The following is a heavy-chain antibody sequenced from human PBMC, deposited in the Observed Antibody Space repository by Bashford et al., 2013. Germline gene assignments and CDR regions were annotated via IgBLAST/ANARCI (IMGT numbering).Heavy chain of an antibody. CDR1: GGTFSSYA. D-gene: IGHD3-10*01. CDR2: IIPIFGTA. J-gene: IGHJ4*02. V-gene: IGHV1-69*13. Sequence: VASVKVSCKASGGTFSSYAISWVRQAPGQGLEWMGGIIPIFGTANYAQKFQGRVTITADESTSTAYMELSSLRSEDTAVYYCARGYYGSGSYYHYWGQGTLVTVSS. CDR3: ARGYYGSGSYYHY.